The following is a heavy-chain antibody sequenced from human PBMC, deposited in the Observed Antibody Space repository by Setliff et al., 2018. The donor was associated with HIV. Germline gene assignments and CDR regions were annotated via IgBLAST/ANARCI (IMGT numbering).Heavy chain of an antibody. CDR2: IYASGST. V-gene: IGHV4-4*07. J-gene: IGHJ6*03. CDR1: GGSFSSYH. Sequence: NPSETLSLTCTVSGGSFSSYHWSWIRHRAGKGLEWIGHIYASGSTKYNPSLESRVTMSVDTSRTQSSLKLRSVTAADTAVYYCARVGASGVPSTMDYYYYMDVWGKGTTVTVSS. D-gene: IGHD3-10*01. CDR3: ARVGASGVPSTMDYYYYMDV.